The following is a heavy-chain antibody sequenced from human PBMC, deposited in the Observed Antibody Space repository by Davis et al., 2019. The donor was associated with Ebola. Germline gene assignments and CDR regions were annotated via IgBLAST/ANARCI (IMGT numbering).Heavy chain of an antibody. D-gene: IGHD3-10*01. V-gene: IGHV3-21*01. J-gene: IGHJ5*02. CDR1: GFTFSSNS. CDR3: AKARVLFIPNWFDP. Sequence: ESLKIPCASSGFTFSSNSMNWVRQAPGKGLEWVSFISSSSNYIYYADSVKGRFTVSRDNAKNSLYLQMNSLRAEDTAVYYCAKARVLFIPNWFDPWGQGTLVTVSS. CDR2: ISSSSNYI.